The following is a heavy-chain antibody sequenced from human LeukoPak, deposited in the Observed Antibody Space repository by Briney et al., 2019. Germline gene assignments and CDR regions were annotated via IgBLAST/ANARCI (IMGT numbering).Heavy chain of an antibody. V-gene: IGHV1-69*06. CDR2: IIPIFGTA. D-gene: IGHD2-2*01. CDR1: GGTFSSYA. J-gene: IGHJ5*02. CDR3: ARDGCSSTSCYPYNWFDP. Sequence: SVTVSFKASGGTFSSYAISWVRQAPGQGLEWMGGIIPIFGTANYAQKFQGRVTITADKSTSTAYMELSSLRSEDTAVYYCARDGCSSTSCYPYNWFDPWGQGTLVTVSS.